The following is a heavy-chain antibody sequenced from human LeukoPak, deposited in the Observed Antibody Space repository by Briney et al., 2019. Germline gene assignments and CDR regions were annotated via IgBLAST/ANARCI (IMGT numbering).Heavy chain of an antibody. CDR3: ARDNL. CDR2: IYNSGSI. Sequence: SETLSLTCTVSGVSISSYYWSWIRQPPGKGLEWIGYIYNSGSINYNPSLKSRVTISVDTSKNQFSLKPSSVTAADTAVYYCARDNLWGQGTLVTVSS. J-gene: IGHJ5*02. CDR1: GVSISSYY. V-gene: IGHV4-59*01.